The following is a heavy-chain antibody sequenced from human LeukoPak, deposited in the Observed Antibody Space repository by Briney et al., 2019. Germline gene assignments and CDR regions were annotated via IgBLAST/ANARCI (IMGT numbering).Heavy chain of an antibody. J-gene: IGHJ4*02. D-gene: IGHD6-19*01. CDR3: ARDRRSSGWYSLYGDFDY. CDR2: INHSGST. V-gene: IGHV4-34*01. CDR1: GGSFSGYY. Sequence: PSETLSLTCAVYGGSFSGYYWSWIRQPPGKGLEWIGEINHSGSTNYNPSLKSRVTISVDTSKNQFSLKLSSVTAADTAVYYCARDRRSSGWYSLYGDFDYWGQGTLVTVSS.